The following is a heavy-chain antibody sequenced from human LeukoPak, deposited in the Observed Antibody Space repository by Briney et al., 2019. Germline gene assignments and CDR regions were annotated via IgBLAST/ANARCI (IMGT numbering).Heavy chain of an antibody. CDR2: IGTAGDT. D-gene: IGHD3-10*01. CDR3: ARVRPNYYGSGSYYNYYGMDV. CDR1: GFTFSSYD. V-gene: IGHV3-13*01. J-gene: IGHJ6*02. Sequence: PGGSLRLSCAASGFTFSSYDMHWVRQATGKGLEWVSAIGTAGDTYYPGSVKGRFTTSRENAKNSLYLQMNSLRAGDTAVYYCARVRPNYYGSGSYYNYYGMDVWGQGTTVTVSS.